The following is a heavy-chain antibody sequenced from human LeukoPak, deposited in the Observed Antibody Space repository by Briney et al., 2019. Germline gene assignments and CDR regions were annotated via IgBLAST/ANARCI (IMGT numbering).Heavy chain of an antibody. CDR1: GGSLTDYF. D-gene: IGHD2-2*01. CDR2: INHSGVT. J-gene: IGHJ4*02. V-gene: IGHV4-34*01. Sequence: SETLSLTCAIHGGSLTDYFWTWIRQPPGKGLEWIGEINHSGVTHYSPSVRGRVTMSIDTSKNQFSLTLTSVTAADTAVYYCARVRSSTSYLLSGFDYWGQGTLVTVSS. CDR3: ARVRSSTSYLLSGFDY.